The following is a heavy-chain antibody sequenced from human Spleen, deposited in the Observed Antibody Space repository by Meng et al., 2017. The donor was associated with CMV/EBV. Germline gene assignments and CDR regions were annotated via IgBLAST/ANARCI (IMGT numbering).Heavy chain of an antibody. Sequence: SETLSLTCTVSGASISSGDYYWSWIRQPPGKGLEWIGYIYSSGTTYYNPSLKSRVAISLDTSKNQFSLKLSSVTAADTAVYYCARRSSVATPFDYWGQGTLVTVSS. V-gene: IGHV4-30-4*08. CDR2: IYSSGTT. J-gene: IGHJ4*02. CDR3: ARRSSVATPFDY. CDR1: GASISSGDYY. D-gene: IGHD5-12*01.